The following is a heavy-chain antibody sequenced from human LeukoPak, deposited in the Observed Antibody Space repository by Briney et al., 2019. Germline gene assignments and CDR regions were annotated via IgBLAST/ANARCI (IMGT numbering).Heavy chain of an antibody. CDR2: LSYDVSNK. J-gene: IGHJ3*02. D-gene: IGHD5-24*01. Sequence: PGGSLRLSCAASGFTFSSYAMHWVRQAPGKGLEWVTVLSYDVSNKYYADSVKGRFTISRDNSKNTLYLQMNSLRAEDTAVYYCARSRDGYNSDAFDIWGQGTMVTVSS. V-gene: IGHV3-30-3*01. CDR3: ARSRDGYNSDAFDI. CDR1: GFTFSSYA.